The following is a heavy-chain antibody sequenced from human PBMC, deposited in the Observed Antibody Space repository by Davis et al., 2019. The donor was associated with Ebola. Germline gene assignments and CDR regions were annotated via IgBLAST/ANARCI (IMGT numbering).Heavy chain of an antibody. Sequence: AASVKVSCKASGYTFTSYYMHWVRQAPGQGLEWMGGIIPIFGTANYAQKFQGRVTITADESTSTAYMELSSLRSEDTAVYYCARDTGRAFDYWGQGTLVTVSS. CDR1: GYTFTSYY. J-gene: IGHJ4*02. V-gene: IGHV1-69*13. CDR3: ARDTGRAFDY. CDR2: IIPIFGTA. D-gene: IGHD1-14*01.